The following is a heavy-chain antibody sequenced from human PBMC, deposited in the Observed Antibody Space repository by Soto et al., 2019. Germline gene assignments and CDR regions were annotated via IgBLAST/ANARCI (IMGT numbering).Heavy chain of an antibody. J-gene: IGHJ6*02. V-gene: IGHV3-74*01. CDR2: INNDGSTT. CDR1: GFPFSTYW. CDR3: ASQGLYYYALDV. Sequence: GGSLRLSCAASGFPFSTYWMHWVRQAPGKGPVWVSRINNDGSTTRYADSVKGRFTISRDNAKNTLYLQMNSLRAEDTAVYYCASQGLYYYALDVWGQGTTVTVSS.